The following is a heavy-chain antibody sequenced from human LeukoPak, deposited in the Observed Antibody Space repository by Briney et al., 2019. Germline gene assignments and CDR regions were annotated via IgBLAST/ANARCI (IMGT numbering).Heavy chain of an antibody. D-gene: IGHD3-10*02. CDR1: GFTSSRYE. V-gene: IGHV3-48*03. CDR3: AEPSITMVGGV. J-gene: IGHJ6*04. CDR2: ISSSGSTI. Sequence: GRSLRLSCAASGFTSSRYEMHWVREAPGKGLEWSSYISSSGSTIYYADSVKGRFTISRDYAKHSLYLPMNSLRGEDTAVYYCAEPSITMVGGVWGKGTTVTNSS.